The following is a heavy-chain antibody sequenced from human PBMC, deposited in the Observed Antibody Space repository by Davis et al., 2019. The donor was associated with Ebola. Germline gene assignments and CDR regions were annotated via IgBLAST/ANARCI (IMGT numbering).Heavy chain of an antibody. CDR3: ARGFGNSWYLGY. V-gene: IGHV4-59*01. D-gene: IGHD6-13*01. Sequence: SETLSLTCIVSGDSISPYYWTWIRQPPGGGLELIGSIYPGGTTSYNPSLDSRVTISVDTSRNQISLKLTSVTAADTAIYYCARGFGNSWYLGYWGQGTLVTVSS. J-gene: IGHJ4*02. CDR1: GDSISPYY. CDR2: IYPGGTT.